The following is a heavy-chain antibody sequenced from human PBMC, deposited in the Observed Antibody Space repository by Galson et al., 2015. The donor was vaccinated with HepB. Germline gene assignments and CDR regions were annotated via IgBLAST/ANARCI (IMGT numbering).Heavy chain of an antibody. CDR3: ASLGWSSSGFAY. D-gene: IGHD6-19*01. J-gene: IGHJ4*02. Sequence: SETLSLTCTVSGGSISIRSYYWAWIRQPPGKGLEWIGNIYYTGSTYYNASLKSRVTISVDTSKNQFSLKLSSVTAADTAVYYCASLGWSSSGFAYWGQGTLVTVSS. CDR2: IYYTGST. CDR1: GGSISIRSYY. V-gene: IGHV4-39*01.